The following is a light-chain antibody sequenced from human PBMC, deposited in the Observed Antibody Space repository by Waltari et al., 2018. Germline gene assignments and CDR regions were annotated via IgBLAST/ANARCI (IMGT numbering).Light chain of an antibody. J-gene: IGLJ3*02. CDR2: GKN. V-gene: IGLV3-19*01. Sequence: SSELTQDPAVSASLGQTVSITCQGASLRSYLPSWYQQKPGQAPKLVLYGKNKRPSGIPDRLSGSSSGNTAYLTIAATQAEDEADYYCSSRDISGNLLFGGGTRLAVL. CDR3: SSRDISGNLL. CDR1: SLRSYL.